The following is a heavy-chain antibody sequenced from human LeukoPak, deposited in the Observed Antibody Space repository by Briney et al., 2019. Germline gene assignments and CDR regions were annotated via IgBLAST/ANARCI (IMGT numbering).Heavy chain of an antibody. CDR3: ARWDIAVAAYDY. D-gene: IGHD6-19*01. J-gene: IGHJ4*02. V-gene: IGHV4-30-2*01. CDR2: IYHSGST. CDR1: GGSISSGGYY. Sequence: SETLSLTCTVSGGSISSGGYYWSWIRQPPGKGLEWIGYIYHSGSTYYNPSLKSRVTISVDRSKNQFSLKLSSVTAADTAVYYCARWDIAVAAYDYWGQGTLVTVSS.